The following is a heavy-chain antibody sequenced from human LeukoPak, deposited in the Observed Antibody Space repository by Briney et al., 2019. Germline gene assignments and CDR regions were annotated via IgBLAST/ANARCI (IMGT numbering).Heavy chain of an antibody. J-gene: IGHJ4*02. CDR2: IYYSGST. V-gene: IGHV4-59*12. Sequence: SETLSLTCTVSGGSISRYYWSWIRQPPGKGLEWIGYIYYSGSTNYNPSLKSRVTISVDTSKNQFSLKLSSVTAADTAVYYCARGLFDYWGQGTLVTVSS. CDR3: ARGLFDY. CDR1: GGSISRYY.